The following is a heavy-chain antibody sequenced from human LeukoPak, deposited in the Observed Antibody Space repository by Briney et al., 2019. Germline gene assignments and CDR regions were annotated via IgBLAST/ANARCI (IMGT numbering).Heavy chain of an antibody. CDR2: MNPNSGNT. V-gene: IGHV1-8*01. D-gene: IGHD5-18*01. J-gene: IGHJ6*02. Sequence: ASVKVSCKASGYTFTSYDINWVRQATGQGLEWMGWMNPNSGNTGYAQKFQGRVTMTRKTSISTAYMELSSLRSEDTAVYYCARAGYSSDYYYGMDVWGQGTTVTVSS. CDR3: ARAGYSSDYYYGMDV. CDR1: GYTFTSYD.